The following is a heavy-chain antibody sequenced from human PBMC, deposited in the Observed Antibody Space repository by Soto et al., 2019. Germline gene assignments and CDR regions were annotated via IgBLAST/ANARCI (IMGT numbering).Heavy chain of an antibody. J-gene: IGHJ3*02. CDR2: INTDGSSS. V-gene: IGHV3-74*01. Sequence: GGSLRLSCAASGFSFSTYWMHWVRQVPGKGLVWVSRINTDGSSSNYADSVKGRFTISRDNAKNTLYLHMNSLRAEDTAVYYCATDRDTYGLGLFHIWGQGTMVTVSS. D-gene: IGHD3-10*01. CDR3: ATDRDTYGLGLFHI. CDR1: GFSFSTYW.